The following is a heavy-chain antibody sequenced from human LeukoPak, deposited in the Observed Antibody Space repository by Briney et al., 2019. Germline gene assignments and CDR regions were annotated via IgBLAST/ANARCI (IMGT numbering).Heavy chain of an antibody. CDR1: GYTFTGYY. J-gene: IGHJ3*02. CDR2: INPNSGGT. D-gene: IGHD1-1*01. Sequence: AASVKVSCKASGYTFTGYYMHWVRQAPGQGLEWMGWINPNSGGTNYAQKFQGRVTTTRDTSISTAYMELSRLRSDDTAVYYCARSRVVRPTTDAFDIWGQGTMVTVSS. V-gene: IGHV1-2*02. CDR3: ARSRVVRPTTDAFDI.